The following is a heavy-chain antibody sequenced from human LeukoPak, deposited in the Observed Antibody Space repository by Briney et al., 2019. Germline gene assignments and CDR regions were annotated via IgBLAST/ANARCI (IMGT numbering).Heavy chain of an antibody. V-gene: IGHV4-39*02. Sequence: SETLSLICTVSGGSISSSSYYWGWIRQPPGKGLEWIGSIYYSGSTYYNPSLKSRVTISVDTSKNQFSLKLSSVTAADTAVYYCARDWATGTELDYCGQGTLVTVSS. CDR3: ARDWATGTELDY. CDR2: IYYSGST. CDR1: GGSISSSSYY. J-gene: IGHJ4*02. D-gene: IGHD4-17*01.